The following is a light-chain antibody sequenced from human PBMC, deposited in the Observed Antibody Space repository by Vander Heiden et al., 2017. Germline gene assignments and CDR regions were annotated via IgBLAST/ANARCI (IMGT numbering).Light chain of an antibody. V-gene: IGLV2-14*03. CDR2: GVS. Sequence: SALPPPASVSGSPGPSITFPCTGTGSDVGGYNDVSWYQQHPGKAPKVMIYGVSNRPAGISNRFSGSKSGNTASLTISGLQAEDEADYYCTSYTIASTLVFGGGTKLTLL. CDR1: GSDVGGYND. J-gene: IGLJ2*01. CDR3: TSYTIASTLV.